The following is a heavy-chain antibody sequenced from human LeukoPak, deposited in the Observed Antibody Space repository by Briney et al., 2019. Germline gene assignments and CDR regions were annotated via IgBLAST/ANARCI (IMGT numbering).Heavy chain of an antibody. Sequence: KASETLSLTCAVYGGSFSGYYWSWIRQPAGKGLEWIGRIHTSGSTNYNPSLKSRVTMSVDTSKNQFSLKLTSVTAADTAVYYCARWMATITSEFFDYWGQGTLVTVSS. J-gene: IGHJ4*02. V-gene: IGHV4-59*10. CDR1: GGSFSGYY. CDR2: IHTSGST. CDR3: ARWMATITSEFFDY. D-gene: IGHD5-24*01.